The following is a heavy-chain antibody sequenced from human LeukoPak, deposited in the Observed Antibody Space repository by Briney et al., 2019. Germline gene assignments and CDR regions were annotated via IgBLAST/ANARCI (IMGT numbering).Heavy chain of an antibody. J-gene: IGHJ4*02. Sequence: ASVKVSCKVSGYTLTELSMHWVRQAPGKGLEWMGGFDPEDGETIYAQKFQGRVTMTEDTSTDTAYMELSSLRSEDTAVYYCATSYSSGLPFDYWGQGTLVTVSS. CDR3: ATSYSSGLPFDY. D-gene: IGHD6-19*01. CDR2: FDPEDGET. CDR1: GYTLTELS. V-gene: IGHV1-24*01.